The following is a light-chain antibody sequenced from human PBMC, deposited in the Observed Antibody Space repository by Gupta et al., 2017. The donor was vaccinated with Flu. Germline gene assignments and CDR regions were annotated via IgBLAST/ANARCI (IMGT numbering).Light chain of an antibody. CDR2: DVD. CDR3: ESYAGNHNVI. J-gene: IGLJ2*01. CDR1: SSDVGGYSF. Sequence: QSALTQPPSASGSPGQSVAISCTGTSSDVGGYSFVYWYQEHPGKAPNLLIYDVDKRPSWVPVRFSGSKSGNTASLTVSGLQAEDEADYFCESYAGNHNVIFGGGTKLTVL. V-gene: IGLV2-8*01.